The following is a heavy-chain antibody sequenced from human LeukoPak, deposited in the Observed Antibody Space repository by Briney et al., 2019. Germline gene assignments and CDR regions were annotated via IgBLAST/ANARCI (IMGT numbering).Heavy chain of an antibody. D-gene: IGHD1-26*01. V-gene: IGHV3-30*12. J-gene: IGHJ5*02. CDR1: GLILSRYG. Sequence: PGGSLRLSCAASGLILSRYGMHWVRQAPGKGLEWVAFIKYDGSLKTYTDSVKGRFTISRDNSQNTLYLQMNSLRAEDTAVYYCARASSEWEERGVFDPWGQGTLVTVSS. CDR3: ARASSEWEERGVFDP. CDR2: IKYDGSLK.